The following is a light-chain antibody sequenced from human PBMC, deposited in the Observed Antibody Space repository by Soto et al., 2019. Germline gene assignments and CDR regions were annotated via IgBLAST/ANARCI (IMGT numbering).Light chain of an antibody. V-gene: IGKV3-15*01. CDR2: DAS. CDR3: QQYHNWWT. Sequence: EIAMTQSPATLSVSPGERATLSCRASQSVSSKLAWYQQKPGQAPRLLIYDASTRATGIPARFSGSGSGTEFTLTISSLQSEDFAVYYCQQYHNWWTFGQGTKVDIK. J-gene: IGKJ1*01. CDR1: QSVSSK.